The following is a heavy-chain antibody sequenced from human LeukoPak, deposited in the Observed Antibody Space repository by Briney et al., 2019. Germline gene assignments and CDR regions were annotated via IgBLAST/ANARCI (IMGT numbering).Heavy chain of an antibody. J-gene: IGHJ4*02. CDR3: AKTPVYCSSTSCYYFDY. V-gene: IGHV3-23*01. CDR1: GFTFSSYA. D-gene: IGHD2-2*01. Sequence: PGGSLRLSCAASGFTFSSYAMSWVRQAPGKGLEWVSAISGSGGGTYYADSVKGRFTISRDNSKNTLYLQVNSLRAEDTAVYYCAKTPVYCSSTSCYYFDYWGQGTLVTVSS. CDR2: ISGSGGGT.